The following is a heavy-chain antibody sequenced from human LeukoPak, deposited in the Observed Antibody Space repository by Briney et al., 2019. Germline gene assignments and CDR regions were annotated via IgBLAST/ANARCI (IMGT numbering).Heavy chain of an antibody. Sequence: ASVKVSCKASGYTFTSYGISWVRQAPGQGLEWMGWISVYNRNTNYAQKLQDRVTMTTDTSTNTAYMELRSLRFDDTAVYYCARDGKEWLVPAFDIWGQGTVVTVSS. V-gene: IGHV1-18*01. J-gene: IGHJ3*02. CDR2: ISVYNRNT. CDR1: GYTFTSYG. CDR3: ARDGKEWLVPAFDI. D-gene: IGHD6-19*01.